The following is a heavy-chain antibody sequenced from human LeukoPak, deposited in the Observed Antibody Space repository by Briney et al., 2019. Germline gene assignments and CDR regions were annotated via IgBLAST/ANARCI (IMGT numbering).Heavy chain of an antibody. Sequence: GGSLRLSCAASGFTFSSYAMHWVRQAPGKGLEWVAVISYDGSNKYYADSVKGRFTISRDNSKNTLYLQMNSPRAEDTAVYYCTRGLLYDSSGYWSMGGQGTLVTVSS. J-gene: IGHJ4*02. CDR3: TRGLLYDSSGYWSM. V-gene: IGHV3-30-3*01. CDR2: ISYDGSNK. CDR1: GFTFSSYA. D-gene: IGHD3-22*01.